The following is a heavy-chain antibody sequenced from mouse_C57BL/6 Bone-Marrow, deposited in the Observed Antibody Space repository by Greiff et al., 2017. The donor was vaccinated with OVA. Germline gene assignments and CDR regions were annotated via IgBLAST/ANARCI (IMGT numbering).Heavy chain of an antibody. CDR2: IWSDGST. Sequence: VHLVESGPGLVAPSQSLSITCTVSGFSFTSYGVHWVRQPPGKGLEWLVVIWSDGSTTYNSALKSRLSISKDNSKSQVFLKMNSLQTDDTAMYYCARHASTGKYFDYWGQGTTLTVSS. J-gene: IGHJ2*01. D-gene: IGHD4-1*01. V-gene: IGHV2-6-1*01. CDR3: ARHASTGKYFDY. CDR1: GFSFTSYG.